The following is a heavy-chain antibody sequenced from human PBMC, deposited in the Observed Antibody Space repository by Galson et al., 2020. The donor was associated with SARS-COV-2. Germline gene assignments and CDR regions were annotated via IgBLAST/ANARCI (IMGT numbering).Heavy chain of an antibody. CDR3: AKIGCGADCLRPMDSYYYGLDV. J-gene: IGHJ6*02. CDR2: GSADNGNP. CDR1: GYTFSSDT. Sequence: ASVKVSFQASGYTFSSDTLSWLRPAHGQGLDWMGWGSADNGNPIYAKSLQCIVTMTTTTSTTTVSMELRSVTSDDTAVYYCAKIGCGADCLRPMDSYYYGLDVWGQGTTVIVSS. V-gene: IGHV1-18*01. D-gene: IGHD2-21*01.